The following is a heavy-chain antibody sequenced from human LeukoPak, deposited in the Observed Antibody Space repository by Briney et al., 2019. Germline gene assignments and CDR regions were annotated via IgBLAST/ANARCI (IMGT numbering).Heavy chain of an antibody. V-gene: IGHV1-2*02. CDR3: ARGIAVAGTKGAFDI. D-gene: IGHD6-19*01. J-gene: IGHJ3*02. CDR1: GYTFTGYY. Sequence: ASVKVSCKASGYTFTGYYMHWVRQAPGQGLEWMGWINPNSGGTNYAQKFQGRVTMTRDTSISTAYMELSRLRSDDTAVYYCARGIAVAGTKGAFDIWGQGTMVTVSS. CDR2: INPNSGGT.